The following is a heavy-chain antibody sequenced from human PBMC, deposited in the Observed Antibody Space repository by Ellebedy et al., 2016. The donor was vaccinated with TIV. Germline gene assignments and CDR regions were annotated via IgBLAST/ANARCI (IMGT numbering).Heavy chain of an antibody. V-gene: IGHV1-24*01. J-gene: IGHJ4*02. Sequence: ASVKVSCKVSGYSLTELSTHWVRQAPGKGLEWMGSFDPEDGERIYAQKFQGRVTMTEDTSTDTAYMELSSLRSEDTAVYYCTTPWSSATTFDYWGQGVQVTVSS. D-gene: IGHD1-26*01. CDR1: GYSLTELS. CDR2: FDPEDGER. CDR3: TTPWSSATTFDY.